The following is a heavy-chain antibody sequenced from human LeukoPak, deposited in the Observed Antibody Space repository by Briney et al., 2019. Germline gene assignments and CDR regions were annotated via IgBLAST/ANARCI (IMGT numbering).Heavy chain of an antibody. D-gene: IGHD1-20*01. CDR2: IYYSGST. J-gene: IGHJ6*03. V-gene: IGHV4-59*01. Sequence: SGTLSLTCTASGGSIRKYYWSWIRQPPGKGLEWIGDIYYSGSTNYNASFKSRVTISVDTSKTQFSLKLSSVTAADTAVYYCARGLYNWNYYYYYYMDVWGKGTTVTVSS. CDR1: GGSIRKYY. CDR3: ARGLYNWNYYYYYYMDV.